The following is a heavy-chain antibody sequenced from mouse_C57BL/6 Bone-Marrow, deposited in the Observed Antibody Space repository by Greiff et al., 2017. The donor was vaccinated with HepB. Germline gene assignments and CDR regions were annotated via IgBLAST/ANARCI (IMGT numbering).Heavy chain of an antibody. CDR3: ARCRQLRVRDYAMDY. CDR2: IYPRSGNT. Sequence: VQLQQSGAELARPGASVKLSCKASGYTFTSYGISWVKQRTGQGLEWIGEIYPRSGNTYYNEKFKGKATLTADKSSSTAYMELRSLTSEDSAVYFCARCRQLRVRDYAMDYWGQGTSVTVSS. J-gene: IGHJ4*01. CDR1: GYTFTSYG. V-gene: IGHV1-81*01. D-gene: IGHD3-2*02.